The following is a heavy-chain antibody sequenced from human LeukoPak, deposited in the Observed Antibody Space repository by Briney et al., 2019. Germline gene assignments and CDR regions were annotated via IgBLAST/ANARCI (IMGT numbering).Heavy chain of an antibody. Sequence: GGSLRLSCAASGLTFSSHWMHWVRQAPGKGLEWVSAISGSGNTTYFGDSVTGRFTISRDNPKNTVYLQMNSLSAEDTAVYYCAKGPAPYCSGGSCYSPHWYFDLWGRGTLVTVSS. CDR2: ISGSGNTT. V-gene: IGHV3-23*01. CDR1: GLTFSSHW. J-gene: IGHJ2*01. CDR3: AKGPAPYCSGGSCYSPHWYFDL. D-gene: IGHD2-15*01.